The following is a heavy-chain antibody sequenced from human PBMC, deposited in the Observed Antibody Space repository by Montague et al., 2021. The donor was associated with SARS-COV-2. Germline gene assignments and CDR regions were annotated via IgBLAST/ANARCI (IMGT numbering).Heavy chain of an antibody. Sequence: SKTLSLTCTVSGVSISSYYWTWIRQPPGKGLEWIGFIYYSGSTNYNPSLKSRVTISVDTSKNQFSLKLSSVTAADTAVYYCAKQALTRYCTSTTCFGAAFDIWGQGTMVTVSS. CDR2: IYYSGST. V-gene: IGHV4-59*08. CDR3: AKQALTRYCTSTTCFGAAFDI. J-gene: IGHJ3*02. D-gene: IGHD2-2*01. CDR1: GVSISSYY.